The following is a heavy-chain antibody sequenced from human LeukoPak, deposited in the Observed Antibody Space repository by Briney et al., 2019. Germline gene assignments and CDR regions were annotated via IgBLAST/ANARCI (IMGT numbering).Heavy chain of an antibody. CDR3: ARVDWEGSGGYHFDY. V-gene: IGHV3-NL1*01. Sequence: GGSLRLSCAASGFNFRTHGMHWVRQVPGKGLEWVSRVNPEGRSTAYADSVKGRFTISRDNSKNTLFLQMNNLRAEDTAVYYCARVDWEGSGGYHFDYWGQGTLVTVSS. D-gene: IGHD2-15*01. J-gene: IGHJ4*02. CDR2: VNPEGRST. CDR1: GFNFRTHG.